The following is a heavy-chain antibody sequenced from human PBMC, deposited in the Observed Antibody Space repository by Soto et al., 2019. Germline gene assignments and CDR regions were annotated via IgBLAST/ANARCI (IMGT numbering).Heavy chain of an antibody. CDR3: ARGYCSSTSCSMFDY. D-gene: IGHD2-2*01. CDR1: GDSVSSNSAA. CDR2: TYYRSKWYN. Sequence: SQTLSLTCAISGDSVSSNSAAWNLIRQSPSRGLEWLGGTYYRSKWYNDYAVSVKSRITINPDTSKNQFPLQLNSVTPEDTAVYYCARGYCSSTSCSMFDYWGQGTLVTVSS. J-gene: IGHJ4*02. V-gene: IGHV6-1*01.